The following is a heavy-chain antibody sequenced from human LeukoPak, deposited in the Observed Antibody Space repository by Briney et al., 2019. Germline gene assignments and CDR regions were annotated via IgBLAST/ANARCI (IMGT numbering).Heavy chain of an antibody. V-gene: IGHV1-69*05. D-gene: IGHD3-10*01. Sequence: GASVKVSCTASGGTFSNFHIAWVRQAPGQGFGWMGGIIPLSGTPNYAQKFQGRVTISTDDSSTTAYMELRSLRSDDTAVYYCARGRGQVVFDYWGQGTLVTVSS. CDR3: ARGRGQVVFDY. CDR1: GGTFSNFH. J-gene: IGHJ4*02. CDR2: IIPLSGTP.